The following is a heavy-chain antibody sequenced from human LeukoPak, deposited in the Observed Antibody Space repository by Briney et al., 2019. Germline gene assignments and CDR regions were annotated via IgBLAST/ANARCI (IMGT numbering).Heavy chain of an antibody. CDR3: ASQVVVPAARLFDY. CDR2: ISSSSSYI. CDR1: GFTFSSYS. V-gene: IGHV3-21*01. J-gene: IGHJ4*02. D-gene: IGHD2-2*01. Sequence: GGSLRLPCAASGFTFSSYSMNWVRQAPGKGLEWVSSISSSSSYIYYADSVKGRFTISRDNAKNSLYLQMNSLRAEDTAVYYCASQVVVPAARLFDYWGQGTLVTVSS.